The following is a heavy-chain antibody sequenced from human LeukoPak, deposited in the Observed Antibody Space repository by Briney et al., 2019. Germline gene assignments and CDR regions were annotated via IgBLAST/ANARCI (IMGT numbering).Heavy chain of an antibody. D-gene: IGHD5-12*01. Sequence: GGSLRLSCAASGFTFSSYGMHWVRQAPGKGLEWVAVISYDGSNKYYADSVKGRFTISRDNSKNTLYLQMNSLRAEDTAVYYCAKDLGGYDYLDYWGQGTLVTVSS. CDR2: ISYDGSNK. CDR3: AKDLGGYDYLDY. CDR1: GFTFSSYG. J-gene: IGHJ4*02. V-gene: IGHV3-30*18.